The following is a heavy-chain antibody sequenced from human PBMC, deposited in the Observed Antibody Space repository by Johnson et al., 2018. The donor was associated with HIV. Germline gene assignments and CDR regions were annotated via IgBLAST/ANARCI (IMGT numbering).Heavy chain of an antibody. J-gene: IGHJ3*02. CDR2: IRYDGSNK. Sequence: QVQLVESGGGVMQPGKSLRLSCAASGFIFSSYAMHWVRQAPGEGLEWVAFIRYDGSNKYYADSVKGRFTISRDNSKNTLYVQMNSLRVEDTAVYYCAKGLGRAAAGTRNAFDIWGQGTMVTVSS. D-gene: IGHD6-13*01. V-gene: IGHV3-30*02. CDR1: GFIFSSYA. CDR3: AKGLGRAAAGTRNAFDI.